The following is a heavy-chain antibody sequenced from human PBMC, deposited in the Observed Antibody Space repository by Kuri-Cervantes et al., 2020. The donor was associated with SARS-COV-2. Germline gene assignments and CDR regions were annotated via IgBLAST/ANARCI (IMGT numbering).Heavy chain of an antibody. CDR1: GYTFTGYS. Sequence: GGSLRLSCKASGYTFTGYSMHWVRQAPGKGLERMGWINPNSGGTNYAQKFQGRVTMTRDTSISTVYMELNGLRSDDTAVYYCARDYDFWSGYYTGLFDYWGQGTLVTVSS. V-gene: IGHV1-2*02. CDR2: INPNSGGT. CDR3: ARDYDFWSGYYTGLFDY. D-gene: IGHD3-3*01. J-gene: IGHJ4*02.